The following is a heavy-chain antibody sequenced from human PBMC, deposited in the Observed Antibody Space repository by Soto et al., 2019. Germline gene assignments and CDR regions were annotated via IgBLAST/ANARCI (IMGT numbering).Heavy chain of an antibody. CDR1: GFTLSSYA. CDR2: ISKGGSNL. J-gene: IGHJ4*02. V-gene: IGHV3-30-3*01. Sequence: QGQLEESGGGVVQPGRSLRLACAASGFTLSSYAIHWVRQAPGKGLEWVTVISKGGSNLYFADSVKGRFTISRDNSKNTLYLQMNRRRSEDTAVYYCAREVEYTSAFGISSSFDYWGQGTLVTVSS. D-gene: IGHD6-19*01. CDR3: AREVEYTSAFGISSSFDY.